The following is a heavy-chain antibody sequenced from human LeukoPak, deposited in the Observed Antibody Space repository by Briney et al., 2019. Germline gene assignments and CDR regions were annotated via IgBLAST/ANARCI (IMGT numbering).Heavy chain of an antibody. D-gene: IGHD3-10*01. J-gene: IGHJ4*02. CDR2: IKKDGGEK. CDR3: ARLLVYNSGGEPFDY. Sequence: GGPLRLSCAASGFTLCRFWMSWVRQAPGKGREGVANIKKDGGEKDYVDSVRGRFTISRDNAKNSLYLQMNSLRAQDTAVYYCARLLVYNSGGEPFDYWGPGTLVPVSS. CDR1: GFTLCRFW. V-gene: IGHV3-7*01.